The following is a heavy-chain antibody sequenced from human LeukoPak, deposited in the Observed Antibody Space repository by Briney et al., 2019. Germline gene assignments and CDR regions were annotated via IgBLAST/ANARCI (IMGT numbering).Heavy chain of an antibody. Sequence: AAVKVSCKASGYTFTSYGISWVRPAPGQGLAWMGWISAYNGNTNYAQKLQGRVTMTTNTSTSTAYMELRSLRSDDTAVYYCARDRKNYYGSGSYKPDYFDYWGQGTLVTASS. CDR2: ISAYNGNT. D-gene: IGHD3-10*01. V-gene: IGHV1-18*01. J-gene: IGHJ4*02. CDR1: GYTFTSYG. CDR3: ARDRKNYYGSGSYKPDYFDY.